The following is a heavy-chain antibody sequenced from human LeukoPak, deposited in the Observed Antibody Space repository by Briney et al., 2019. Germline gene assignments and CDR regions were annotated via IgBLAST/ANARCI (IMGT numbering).Heavy chain of an antibody. CDR1: GFTFSSYD. D-gene: IGHD5-24*01. V-gene: IGHV3-33*01. J-gene: IGHJ4*02. CDR3: ARDRGGDGINYYFDY. CDR2: IWYDGSNI. Sequence: GGSLRLSCAASGFTFSSYDMHWVRQAPGKGLEWVAVIWYDGSNIYYADSVKGRFTISRDNSKNTLYLRVNSLRAEDTAVYYCARDRGGDGINYYFDYWGQGTLVTVSS.